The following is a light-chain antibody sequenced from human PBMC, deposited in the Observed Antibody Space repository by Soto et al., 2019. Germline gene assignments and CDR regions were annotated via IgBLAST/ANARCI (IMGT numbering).Light chain of an antibody. J-gene: IGKJ4*01. Sequence: DIQMTQSPSSLSASLGDRVTITCRASQTINNYLNWYQQKPGKAPRLMIHTTSNLQSGVPSRFSASGTGTDSTLTIRSLQPEDSSTYYCQQSFSTPQTFGGGTTVE. CDR1: QTINNY. CDR3: QQSFSTPQT. V-gene: IGKV1-39*01. CDR2: TTS.